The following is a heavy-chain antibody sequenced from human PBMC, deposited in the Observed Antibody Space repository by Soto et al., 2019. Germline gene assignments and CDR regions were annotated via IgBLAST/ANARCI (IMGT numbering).Heavy chain of an antibody. CDR2: INSDGTTT. CDR1: GFTFSSYW. J-gene: IGHJ5*02. Sequence: EVQLVESGGGLVQPGGSLRLSFAASGFTFSSYWMHWVRQVPGKGLVWVSRINSDGTTTTYADFVKGRFTISRDNAKNTLFLQMNSLRAEDTAVYYCVLESYCGVDCYPSWGQGTLVTVSS. CDR3: VLESYCGVDCYPS. V-gene: IGHV3-74*01. D-gene: IGHD2-21*02.